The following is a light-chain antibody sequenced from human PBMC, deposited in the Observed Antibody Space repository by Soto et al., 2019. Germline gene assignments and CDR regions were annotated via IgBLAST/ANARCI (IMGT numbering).Light chain of an antibody. Sequence: QSPLTQPASVSGSPGQSITISCTGTSSDVGAYDYVSWYQQHPDKAPKLIIYVVSNRPSGVSNRFSGSKSGNTASLTISGLQAEDEADYYCSLYTSSDTPYVFGTGTKLTVL. CDR3: SLYTSSDTPYV. V-gene: IGLV2-14*01. CDR2: VVS. CDR1: SSDVGAYDY. J-gene: IGLJ1*01.